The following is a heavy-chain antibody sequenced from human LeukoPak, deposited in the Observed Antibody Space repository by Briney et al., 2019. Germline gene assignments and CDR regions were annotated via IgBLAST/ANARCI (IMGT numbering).Heavy chain of an antibody. CDR1: GFTFSSYS. D-gene: IGHD6-6*01. CDR3: ARQGDRMAGIAARRNDY. Sequence: PGGSLRLSCAASGFTFSSYSMNWVRQAPGKGLEWVSYISSSSSTIYYADSVKGQFTISRDNAKNSLYLQMNSLRAEDTAVYYCARQGDRMAGIAARRNDYWGQGTLVTVSS. J-gene: IGHJ4*02. CDR2: ISSSSSTI. V-gene: IGHV3-48*01.